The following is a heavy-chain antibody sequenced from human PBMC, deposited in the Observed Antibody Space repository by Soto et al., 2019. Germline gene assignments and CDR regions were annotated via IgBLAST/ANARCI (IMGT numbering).Heavy chain of an antibody. V-gene: IGHV4-31*03. D-gene: IGHD3-22*01. CDR1: CGSISSCGYY. CDR3: ATAVNNSSGYYYLY. J-gene: IGHJ4*02. Sequence: SETLSLTCTVSCGSISSCGYYWSWIRQHPGKGLEWIGYIYYSGSTYYNPSLKSRVTISVDTSKNQFSLKLSSVTAADTAVYYCATAVNNSSGYYYLYWGQGTLVTVS. CDR2: IYYSGST.